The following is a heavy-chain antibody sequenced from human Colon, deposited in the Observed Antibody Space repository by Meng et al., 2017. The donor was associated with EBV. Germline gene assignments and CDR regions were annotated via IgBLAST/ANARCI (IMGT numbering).Heavy chain of an antibody. D-gene: IGHD1-26*01. Sequence: AQLRGSGPGLGKPSGTLSLTFGVSGVSISSNIRWTWVRQPPGKGLEWIGDIDDSGSTNYNPSLNSRISISLDKSKNHFSLKVNSVTAADTAVYYCARGKQDAWELLAYWGQGALVTVSS. CDR3: ARGKQDAWELLAY. J-gene: IGHJ4*02. V-gene: IGHV4-4*02. CDR1: GVSISSNIR. CDR2: IDDSGST.